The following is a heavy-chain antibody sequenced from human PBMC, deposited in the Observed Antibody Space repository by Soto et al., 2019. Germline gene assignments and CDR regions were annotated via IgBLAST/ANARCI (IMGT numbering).Heavy chain of an antibody. J-gene: IGHJ2*01. CDR2: IDAGNGNT. V-gene: IGHV1-3*01. D-gene: IGHD3-10*01. CDR3: AREGITMVRGVMGWYFDL. Sequence: QVQLVQSGAEVKKPGASVKVSCKASGYTFTSYAMHWVRQAPGQRLEWMGWIDAGNGNTKYSQKFQGRVTITRDTSASTAYMELSNLRSEDTAVYYCAREGITMVRGVMGWYFDLWGRGTLVTVSS. CDR1: GYTFTSYA.